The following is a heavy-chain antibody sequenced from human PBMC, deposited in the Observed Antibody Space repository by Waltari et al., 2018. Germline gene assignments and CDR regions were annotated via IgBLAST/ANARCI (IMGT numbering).Heavy chain of an antibody. J-gene: IGHJ3*01. D-gene: IGHD3-16*01. CDR2: INPNSGDT. V-gene: IGHV1-2*06. Sequence: QVQLVQSGAEVKKPGASVRVSCKASGYTFTAYPIHWVRQAPGQGLEWMGRINPNSGDTKAAQNLQGRGTMTRDTSINTAYMEVSSLRSDDTAVVFCARPCTQTGTFWGGVHDAFDLWGQGTMVTVSS. CDR3: ARPCTQTGTFWGGVHDAFDL. CDR1: GYTFTAYP.